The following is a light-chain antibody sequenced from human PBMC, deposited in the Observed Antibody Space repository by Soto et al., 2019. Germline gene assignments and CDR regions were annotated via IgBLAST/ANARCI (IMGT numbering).Light chain of an antibody. CDR1: QILVYSDGNTS. CDR2: KVS. CDR3: MQHTLWPET. V-gene: IGKV2-30*01. Sequence: DVVMTQSPLSMPVTLVQPASLSCRSSQILVYSDGNTSLNWFQQRPGHSPRRLIYKVSNRDSGVPDRFSGSGSGTDGTLKISRVEAEEVGLDYGMQHTLWPETVGQGTKVDIK. J-gene: IGKJ1*01.